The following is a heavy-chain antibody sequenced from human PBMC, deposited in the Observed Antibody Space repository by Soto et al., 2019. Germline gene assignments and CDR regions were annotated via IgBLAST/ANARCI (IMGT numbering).Heavy chain of an antibody. V-gene: IGHV1-18*04. J-gene: IGHJ4*02. CDR3: ARDRVLRGPIFGVVSASEMYYFDY. D-gene: IGHD3-3*01. CDR1: GYTFTSYG. CDR2: ISAYNGNT. Sequence: QVPLVQSGAEVKKPGASVKVSCKASGYTFTSYGITWVRQAPGQGLEWMGWISAYNGNTNYAQKLQGRVTMTTDTSTSSGYMELRSLRSDDTAAYYCARDRVLRGPIFGVVSASEMYYFDYWGQGTLVTVSS.